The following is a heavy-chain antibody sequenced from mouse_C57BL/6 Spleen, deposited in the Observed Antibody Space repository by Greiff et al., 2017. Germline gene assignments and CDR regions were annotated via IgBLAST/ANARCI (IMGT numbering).Heavy chain of an antibody. CDR2: IRNKANGYTT. J-gene: IGHJ1*03. D-gene: IGHD1-1*02. V-gene: IGHV7-3*01. Sequence: EVKVVESGGGLVQPGGSLSLSCAASGFTFTDYYMSWVRQPPGKALEWLGFIRNKANGYTTEYSASVKGRITISRDNSQSILYLQMNALRAEDSATYYCARYIGGGLYFDVWGTGTTVTVSS. CDR3: ARYIGGGLYFDV. CDR1: GFTFTDYY.